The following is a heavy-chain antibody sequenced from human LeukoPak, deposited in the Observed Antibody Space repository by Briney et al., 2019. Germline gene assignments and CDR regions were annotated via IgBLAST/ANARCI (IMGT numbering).Heavy chain of an antibody. CDR3: ARVRGRITTIQAAFDI. CDR1: GGSFSGYY. V-gene: IGHV4-34*01. D-gene: IGHD3-22*01. J-gene: IGHJ3*02. Sequence: PSETLSLTCAVYGGSFSGYYCNRICQSPGKGLEWIGEINHRGSTSYNPSLKSRVTISVDTSKNQFSLKLSSVTAADTAVYYCARVRGRITTIQAAFDIWGQGTMVTVSS. CDR2: INHRGST.